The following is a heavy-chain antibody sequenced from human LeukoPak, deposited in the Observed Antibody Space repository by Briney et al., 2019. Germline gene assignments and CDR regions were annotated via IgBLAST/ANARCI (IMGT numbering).Heavy chain of an antibody. CDR2: ISSSSSTI. CDR3: ARESAGLSAKTYYYDSSGYYYEFDY. V-gene: IGHV3-48*02. J-gene: IGHJ4*02. D-gene: IGHD3-22*01. CDR1: GFTFSSYN. Sequence: GGSLRLSCAASGFTFSSYNMNWVRQAPGKGLEWVSYISSSSSTIYYADSVKGRLTISRDNAKNSLYLQMNSLRDEDTAVYYCARESAGLSAKTYYYDSSGYYYEFDYWGQGTLVTVSS.